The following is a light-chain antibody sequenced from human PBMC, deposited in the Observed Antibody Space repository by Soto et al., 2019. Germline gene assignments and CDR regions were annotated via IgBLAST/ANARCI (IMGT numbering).Light chain of an antibody. Sequence: QSALTQPPSASGTPGQRVTISCSGSSSNIGSNTVNWYQQLPGTAPKLLIYSNNYRPSGVPDRFSGSKSGTSASLAISGLQSEDEADYYCAAWDDSLNGVVFGGGTKVTVL. CDR3: AAWDDSLNGVV. J-gene: IGLJ2*01. CDR2: SNN. V-gene: IGLV1-44*01. CDR1: SSNIGSNT.